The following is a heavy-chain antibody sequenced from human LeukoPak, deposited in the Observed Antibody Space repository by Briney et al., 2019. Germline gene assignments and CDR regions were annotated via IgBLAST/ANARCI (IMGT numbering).Heavy chain of an antibody. J-gene: IGHJ4*02. Sequence: GASVKVSCKDSGYTFINYGINWVRQAPGQGLEWMGWISAYNGNTNYAQSLQGRVTMTTDTSTSTVYMEMRSLTPDDTAVYYCARDLDQYNGRFGGFGHDFWGQGTLVTVSS. CDR2: ISAYNGNT. CDR1: GYTFINYG. D-gene: IGHD3-10*01. V-gene: IGHV1-18*01. CDR3: ARDLDQYNGRFGGFGHDF.